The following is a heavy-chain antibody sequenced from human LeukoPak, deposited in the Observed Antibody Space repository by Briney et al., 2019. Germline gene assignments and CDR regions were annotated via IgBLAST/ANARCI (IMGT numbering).Heavy chain of an antibody. J-gene: IGHJ4*02. CDR1: GFTFSSYA. V-gene: IGHV3-30-3*01. CDR2: ISYDGSDK. D-gene: IGHD1-26*01. CDR3: ARDATSEHYFDY. Sequence: GGSLRLSCAASGFTFSSYAMYWVRQAPGKGLVWVSVISYDGSDKYYADSVKGRFTISRDNSKNSLYPQMNSLRDEDTAVYYCARDATSEHYFDYWGQGTLVTVSS.